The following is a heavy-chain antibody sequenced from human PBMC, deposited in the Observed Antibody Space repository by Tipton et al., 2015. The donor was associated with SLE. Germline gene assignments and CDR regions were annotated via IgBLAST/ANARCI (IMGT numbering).Heavy chain of an antibody. CDR1: DGSINGLYDY. V-gene: IGHV4-39*07. CDR2: VSSSGRTS. D-gene: IGHD2-2*01. Sequence: GLVKPSETLSLTCVVSDGSINGLYDYWGWIRQSPGKGPEWIGSVSSSGRTSYYTSSLESRVTISVDTSDNQFSLKLDSVTAADTAVYYCARASVDCTIDSCYGRHLDKWGQGTLVTVSS. CDR3: ARASVDCTIDSCYGRHLDK. J-gene: IGHJ4*02.